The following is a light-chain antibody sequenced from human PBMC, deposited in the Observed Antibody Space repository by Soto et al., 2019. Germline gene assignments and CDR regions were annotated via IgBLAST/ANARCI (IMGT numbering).Light chain of an antibody. V-gene: IGKV3D-20*02. Sequence: EVVLTQSPGILSWSPGEGVTLSCRASQSVTSNDLAWYQQKPGQAPRLLIYGASSRATGIPDRFTGSGSGTDFSLTISSLEPEDFAVYYCQQRSTWPLTFGGGTKVAI. J-gene: IGKJ4*01. CDR1: QSVTSND. CDR2: GAS. CDR3: QQRSTWPLT.